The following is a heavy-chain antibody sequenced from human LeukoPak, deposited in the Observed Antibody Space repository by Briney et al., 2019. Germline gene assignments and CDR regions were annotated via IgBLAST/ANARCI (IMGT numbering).Heavy chain of an antibody. CDR2: ITSSSSYI. CDR1: GFTFSSSS. CDR3: ARSRSIPAAGHGMDV. J-gene: IGHJ6*02. D-gene: IGHD6-13*01. V-gene: IGHV3-21*04. Sequence: GGSLRLSCAASGFTFSSSSMNWIRQAPGKGLEWVSSITSSSSYIYYADSVKGRFTISRDDAKNSLYLQMNSLRAEDTAVYYCARSRSIPAAGHGMDVWGQGTTVTVSS.